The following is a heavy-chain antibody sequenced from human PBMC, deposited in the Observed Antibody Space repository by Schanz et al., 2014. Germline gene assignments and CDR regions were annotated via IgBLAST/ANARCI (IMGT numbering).Heavy chain of an antibody. J-gene: IGHJ3*02. CDR3: AKDPHRDYGGKPQTFDI. Sequence: QVQLVESGGGVVQPGRSLRLSCAGSGFSFSDYGMHWVRQAPGRGLEWVAVISYHGSERYYADSVKGRFTISRDNSKNTLYLQMSSLRAEDTALYYCAKDPHRDYGGKPQTFDIWGQGTIVTVSS. CDR2: ISYHGSER. CDR1: GFSFSDYG. D-gene: IGHD4-17*01. V-gene: IGHV3-30*18.